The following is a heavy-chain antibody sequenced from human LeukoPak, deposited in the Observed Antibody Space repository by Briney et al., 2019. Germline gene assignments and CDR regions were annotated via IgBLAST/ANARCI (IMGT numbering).Heavy chain of an antibody. V-gene: IGHV4-59*01. J-gene: IGHJ4*02. D-gene: IGHD3-3*01. CDR2: IYYSGST. Sequence: PSETLSLTCTVSGGSISSYYWSWIRQPPGKGLEWIGYIYYSGSTNYNPSLKSRVTISVDTSKNQFSLKLSSVTAADTAVYYCARIVSERRYDFWSGYYLYYFDYWGQGTLVTVSS. CDR1: GGSISSYY. CDR3: ARIVSERRYDFWSGYYLYYFDY.